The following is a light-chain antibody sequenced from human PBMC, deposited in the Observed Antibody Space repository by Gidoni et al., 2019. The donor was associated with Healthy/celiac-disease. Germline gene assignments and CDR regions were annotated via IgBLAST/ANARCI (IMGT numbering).Light chain of an antibody. CDR3: AAWDDSLNGVV. CDR1: SSNIVSNT. Sequence: SVLTQPPSASGTPGQRVTISCPGSSSNIVSNTANWYQQLPGTAPKLLIYSNNQRRSGVPDRFSGSKSGTSASLAISGLQSEDEADYYCAAWDDSLNGVVFGGGTKLTVL. J-gene: IGLJ2*01. V-gene: IGLV1-44*01. CDR2: SNN.